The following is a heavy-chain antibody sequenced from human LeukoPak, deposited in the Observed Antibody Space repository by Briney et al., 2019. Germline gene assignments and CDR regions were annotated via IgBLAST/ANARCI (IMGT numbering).Heavy chain of an antibody. CDR3: AGRLGYCSSTSCSTGFDP. V-gene: IGHV4-31*03. CDR1: GGSISSGGYS. CDR2: IYYSGST. J-gene: IGHJ5*02. D-gene: IGHD2-2*01. Sequence: RTSETLSLTCTVSGGSISSGGYSWSWIRQHPGKGLEWIGYIYYSGSTFYNPSLKSRVTISVDTSKNQFSLKLSSVTAADTAVYYCAGRLGYCSSTSCSTGFDPWGQGTLVTVSS.